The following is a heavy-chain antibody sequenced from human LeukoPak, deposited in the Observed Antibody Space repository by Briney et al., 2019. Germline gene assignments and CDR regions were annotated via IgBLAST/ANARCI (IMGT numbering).Heavy chain of an antibody. CDR2: ISWNSGRI. CDR3: AKAPGGSVYYQEVDY. CDR1: GFTFEVYA. V-gene: IGHV3-9*01. D-gene: IGHD3-22*01. Sequence: PGGSLRLSCAASGFTFEVYAMHWVRQAPGKGLEWVSGISWNSGRIGYADSVKGRFTISRDNSKNTLYLQMNSLRAEDTAVYYCAKAPGGSVYYQEVDYWGQGTLVTVSS. J-gene: IGHJ4*02.